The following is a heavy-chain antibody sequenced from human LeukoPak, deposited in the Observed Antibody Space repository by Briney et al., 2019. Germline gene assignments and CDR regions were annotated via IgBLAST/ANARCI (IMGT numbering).Heavy chain of an antibody. CDR1: GFTLSSHW. CDR3: ARWDIRGTAHQLDY. D-gene: IGHD5-12*01. Sequence: PGGSLRLSCAASGFTLSSHWMTWVRQAPGKGLEWVANINQDVSAKYYVASVRGRFTISRDNAKNSIYLQMNSLRVDDTAVYYCARWDIRGTAHQLDYWGQGTLVTVPS. J-gene: IGHJ4*02. CDR2: INQDVSAK. V-gene: IGHV3-7*01.